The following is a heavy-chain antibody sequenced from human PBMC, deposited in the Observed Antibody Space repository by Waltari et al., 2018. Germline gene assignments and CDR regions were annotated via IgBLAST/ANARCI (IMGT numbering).Heavy chain of an antibody. Sequence: QVQLQESGPGLVKPSETLSLTCTVSGGSISSYYWSWIRQPPGKGLEWIGYIYYSGSTNYNPSPKSRVTISVDTSKNQFSLKLSSVTAADTAVYYCARHPWVGATPAHDYMDVWGKGTTVTISS. D-gene: IGHD1-26*01. V-gene: IGHV4-59*08. CDR1: GGSISSYY. CDR3: ARHPWVGATPAHDYMDV. J-gene: IGHJ6*03. CDR2: IYYSGST.